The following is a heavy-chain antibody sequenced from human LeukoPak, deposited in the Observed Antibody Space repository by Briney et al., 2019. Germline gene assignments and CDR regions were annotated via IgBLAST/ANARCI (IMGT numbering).Heavy chain of an antibody. J-gene: IGHJ4*02. CDR1: GFTVSNNY. V-gene: IGHV3-53*05. CDR2: LYPGGVT. CDR3: TRHRVADTTEFAY. D-gene: IGHD6-19*01. Sequence: GGSLRLSCAASGFTVSNNYMSWVRLAPGKGLEFVSALYPGGVTYYADSVKGRFTISSDTSKNTVDVQMTSLRAEDTAMYYCTRHRVADTTEFAYWGQGTLVTVSS.